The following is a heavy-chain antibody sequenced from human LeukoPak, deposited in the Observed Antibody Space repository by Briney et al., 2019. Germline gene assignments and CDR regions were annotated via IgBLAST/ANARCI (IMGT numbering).Heavy chain of an antibody. J-gene: IGHJ3*02. Sequence: GGSLRLSCAASGFTFSSYAMHWVRQAPGKGLEWVAVISYDGSNKYYADSVKGRFTISRDNSKNALYLQMNSLRAEDTAVYYCARGGDRTTMIVVVWGAFDIWGQGTMVTVSS. CDR2: ISYDGSNK. D-gene: IGHD3-22*01. CDR1: GFTFSSYA. V-gene: IGHV3-30-3*01. CDR3: ARGGDRTTMIVVVWGAFDI.